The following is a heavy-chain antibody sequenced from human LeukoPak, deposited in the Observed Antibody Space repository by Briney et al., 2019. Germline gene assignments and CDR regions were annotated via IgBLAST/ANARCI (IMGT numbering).Heavy chain of an antibody. V-gene: IGHV5-51*01. Sequence: GESLKISFKGSGYRFTSYWIGWVRQMPGKGLEWMGIIYPGDSDTRYSPSFQGQVTISADKSISTAYLQWSSLKASDTAMYYCARRNNRYYYDSSGSRADAFDIWGQGTMVTVSS. CDR2: IYPGDSDT. CDR3: ARRNNRYYYDSSGSRADAFDI. CDR1: GYRFTSYW. J-gene: IGHJ3*02. D-gene: IGHD3-22*01.